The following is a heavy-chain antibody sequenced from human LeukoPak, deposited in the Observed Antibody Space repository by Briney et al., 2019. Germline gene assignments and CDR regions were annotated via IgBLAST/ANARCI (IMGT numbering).Heavy chain of an antibody. CDR1: GFIFNTYG. V-gene: IGHV3-33*01. D-gene: IGHD6-13*01. J-gene: IGHJ4*02. Sequence: PGRSLRLSCAASGFIFNTYGMQWVRQAPGKGLEWVAVIWYDGSNKDYADSVKGRFTISRDNSKNTVYLQMNSLRAEDTAVYYCARDRSRLEAPTGTSGYWGQGTLVTVSS. CDR3: ARDRSRLEAPTGTSGY. CDR2: IWYDGSNK.